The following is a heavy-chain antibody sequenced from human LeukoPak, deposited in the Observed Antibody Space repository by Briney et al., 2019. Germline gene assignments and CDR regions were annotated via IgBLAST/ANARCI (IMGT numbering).Heavy chain of an antibody. CDR1: GGSISSSSYY. Sequence: SETLSLTCTVSGGSISSSSYYWGWIRQPPGKGLEWIGSIYYSGSTYYNPSLKSRVTISVDTSKNQFSLKLSSVTAADTAVYYCAREGLWQWLVRGYYFDYWGQGTLVTVSS. D-gene: IGHD6-19*01. CDR2: IYYSGST. V-gene: IGHV4-39*07. CDR3: AREGLWQWLVRGYYFDY. J-gene: IGHJ4*02.